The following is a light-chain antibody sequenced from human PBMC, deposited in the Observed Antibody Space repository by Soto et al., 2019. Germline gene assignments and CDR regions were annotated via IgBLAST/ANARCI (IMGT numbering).Light chain of an antibody. V-gene: IGLV1-40*01. CDR1: SSNVGAGYD. CDR3: QSYDSSLSVV. Sequence: QSVLTQPPSVSGAPGQRVTISCTGGSSNVGAGYDVHWYQQLPGTAPKLLIYRNTNRPSGVPDRFSGSRSGTSASLAITGLQAEDEADYYCQSYDSSLSVVFGGGTKLTVL. CDR2: RNT. J-gene: IGLJ2*01.